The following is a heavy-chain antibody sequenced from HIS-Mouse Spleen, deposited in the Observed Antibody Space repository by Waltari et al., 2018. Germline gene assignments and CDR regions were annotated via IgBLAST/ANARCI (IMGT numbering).Heavy chain of an antibody. V-gene: IGHV4-39*07. D-gene: IGHD3-3*01. CDR3: ARDEKSYDFWSGYYLGGANWFDP. CDR1: GGSISSSSYY. J-gene: IGHJ5*02. Sequence: QLQLQESGPGLVKPSETLSLTCTVSGGSISSSSYYWGWIRQPPGKGLEWIGSIYYSGSTYYNPSLKSRVTISVDTSKNQFSLKLGSVTAADTAVYYCARDEKSYDFWSGYYLGGANWFDPWGQGTLVTVSS. CDR2: IYYSGST.